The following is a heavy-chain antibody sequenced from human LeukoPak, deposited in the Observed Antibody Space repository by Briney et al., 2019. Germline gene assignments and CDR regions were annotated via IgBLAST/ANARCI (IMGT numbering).Heavy chain of an antibody. Sequence: GGSLRLSCEASGFAFSNHALTWVRQAPGEGLQWVSTISDTGKTTFYRDSVRGRFAISRDISNNTLYLQMDGLRADDTAVYYCARGGAYDYGVLDAWGQGTLVTVSS. D-gene: IGHD4/OR15-4a*01. V-gene: IGHV3-23*01. CDR2: ISDTGKTT. CDR1: GFAFSNHA. CDR3: ARGGAYDYGVLDA. J-gene: IGHJ5*02.